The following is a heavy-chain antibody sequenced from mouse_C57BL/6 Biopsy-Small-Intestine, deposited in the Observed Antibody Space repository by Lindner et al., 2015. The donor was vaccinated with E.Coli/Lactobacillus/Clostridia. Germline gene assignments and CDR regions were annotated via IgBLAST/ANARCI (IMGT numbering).Heavy chain of an antibody. Sequence: VQLQESGGGLVKPGGSLKVSCAASGITFSDYGMHWVRQAPEKGLEWVAYIDSGSSTINYADTVKGRFTISRDNAKNTLFLQMTCLRSEDTAMYYCARGSSGGMDYWGQGTSVTVSS. CDR2: IDSGSSTI. CDR1: GITFSDYG. J-gene: IGHJ4*01. V-gene: IGHV5-17*01. D-gene: IGHD1-1*01. CDR3: ARGSSGGMDY.